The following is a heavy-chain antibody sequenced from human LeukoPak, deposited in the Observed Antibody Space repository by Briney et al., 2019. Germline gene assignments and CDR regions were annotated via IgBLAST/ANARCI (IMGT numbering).Heavy chain of an antibody. Sequence: GGSLRLSCAASGFTFSSYAMNWVRQAPGKGLGWVSYISGSSSTIYYADSVRGRFTISRDNAKNSLYLQMNRLRAEDTAVYYCARDLRLCSGGSCYSSVVSGHWGQGTLVTVSS. D-gene: IGHD2-15*01. J-gene: IGHJ4*02. CDR1: GFTFSSYA. V-gene: IGHV3-48*01. CDR2: ISGSSSTI. CDR3: ARDLRLCSGGSCYSSVVSGH.